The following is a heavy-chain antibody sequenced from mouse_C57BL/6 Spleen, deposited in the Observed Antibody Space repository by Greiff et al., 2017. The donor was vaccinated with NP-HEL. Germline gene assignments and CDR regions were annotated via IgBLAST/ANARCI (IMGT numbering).Heavy chain of an antibody. CDR3: ARTVVHYFDY. CDR1: GYAFTNYL. J-gene: IGHJ2*01. V-gene: IGHV1-54*01. Sequence: VQLQESGAELVRPGTSVKVSCKASGYAFTNYLIEWVKQRPGQGLEWIGVINPGSGGTNYNEKFKGKATLTADKSSSTAYMQLSSLTSEDSAVYFCARTVVHYFDYWGQGTTLTVSS. CDR2: INPGSGGT. D-gene: IGHD1-1*01.